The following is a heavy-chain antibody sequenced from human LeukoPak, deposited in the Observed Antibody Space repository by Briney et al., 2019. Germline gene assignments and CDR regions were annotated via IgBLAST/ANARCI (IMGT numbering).Heavy chain of an antibody. V-gene: IGHV1-2*02. CDR1: GYTFTGYY. CDR3: ARAHDYSNARSWFDP. D-gene: IGHD4-11*01. J-gene: IGHJ5*02. Sequence: ASVKASCKASGYTFTGYYMHWVRQAPGQGLEWMGWINPNSGGTNYAQKFQGRVTMTRDTSISTAYMELSRLRSDDTAVYYCARAHDYSNARSWFDPWGQGTLVTVSS. CDR2: INPNSGGT.